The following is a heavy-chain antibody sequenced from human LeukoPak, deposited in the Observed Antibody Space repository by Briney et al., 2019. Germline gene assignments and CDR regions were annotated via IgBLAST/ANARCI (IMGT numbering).Heavy chain of an antibody. CDR1: GGSISSGGYY. D-gene: IGHD3-22*01. Sequence: PSQTLSLTCTVSGGSISSGGYYWSWIRQHPGKGLEWIGYIYYSGSTYYNPSLKSRVTISVDTSKNQFSLKLSSVTAADTAVYYCARFGYYYVSSVGWFDPWGQGTLVTVSS. CDR3: ARFGYYYVSSVGWFDP. J-gene: IGHJ5*02. V-gene: IGHV4-31*03. CDR2: IYYSGST.